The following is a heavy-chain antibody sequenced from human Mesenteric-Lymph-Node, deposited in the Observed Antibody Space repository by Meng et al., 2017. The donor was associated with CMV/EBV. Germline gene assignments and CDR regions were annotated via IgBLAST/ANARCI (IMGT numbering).Heavy chain of an antibody. CDR2: INWNGGST. D-gene: IGHD2-2*02. CDR1: GFTFDDYG. V-gene: IGHV3-20*04. J-gene: IGHJ4*02. Sequence: GESLKISCAASGFTFDDYGMSWVRQAPGKGLEWVSGINWNGGSTGYADSVKGRFTISRDNAKNSLYLQMNSLRAEDTALYYCARDEAYCSSTSCYNFDYWGQGTLVTVSS. CDR3: ARDEAYCSSTSCYNFDY.